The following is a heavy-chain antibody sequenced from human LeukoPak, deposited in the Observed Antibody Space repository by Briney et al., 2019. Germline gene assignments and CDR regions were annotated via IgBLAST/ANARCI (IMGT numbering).Heavy chain of an antibody. V-gene: IGHV4-34*01. CDR2: INHSGST. J-gene: IGHJ4*02. CDR1: GGSFSGYY. Sequence: SETLSLTCAVYGGSFSGYYWSWIRQPPGKGLEWIGEINHSGSTNYNPSLKSRVTISVDTSKNQFSLKLGSVTAADTAVYYCARRYFDYWGQGTLVTVSS. CDR3: ARRYFDY.